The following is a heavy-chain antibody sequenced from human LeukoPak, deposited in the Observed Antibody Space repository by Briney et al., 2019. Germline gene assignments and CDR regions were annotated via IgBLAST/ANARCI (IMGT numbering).Heavy chain of an antibody. J-gene: IGHJ4*02. Sequence: GGSLRLSCAASGFTFSSYWMSWVRQAPGKWLEWVANMKYDGSEKYYVDSVKGRFTISRDNAKNSLYLQMNSLRAGDTAVYYCARDIEAAGLFLDYWGQGTLVTVS. V-gene: IGHV3-7*01. CDR1: GFTFSSYW. CDR2: MKYDGSEK. CDR3: ARDIEAAGLFLDY. D-gene: IGHD6-13*01.